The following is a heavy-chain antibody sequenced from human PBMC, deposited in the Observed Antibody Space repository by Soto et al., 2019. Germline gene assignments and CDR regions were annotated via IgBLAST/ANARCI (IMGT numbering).Heavy chain of an antibody. CDR3: ARGLYCSSTSCSDFDY. Sequence: QVQLQQWGAGLLKPSETLSLTCAVYGGSFSGYYWSWIRQPPGKGLEWIGEINHSGSTNYNPSLKSRVTISVDTSKNQFSLKLRSVTAADTAVYYCARGLYCSSTSCSDFDYWGQGTLVTVSS. V-gene: IGHV4-34*01. CDR2: INHSGST. D-gene: IGHD2-2*01. CDR1: GGSFSGYY. J-gene: IGHJ4*02.